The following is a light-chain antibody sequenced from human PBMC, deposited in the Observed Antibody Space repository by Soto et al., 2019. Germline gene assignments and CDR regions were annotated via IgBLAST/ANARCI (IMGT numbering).Light chain of an antibody. CDR1: QSVSSY. J-gene: IGKJ1*01. V-gene: IGKV3-20*01. CDR2: GAS. Sequence: EIVLTQSPATLSLSPGARATLSCRASQSVSSYLAWYQQKPGQAPRLLIYGASSRATGIPDRFSGSGSGTDFTLTISRLEPADFAVYYCQQYGSSPRTVGQGTKVDI. CDR3: QQYGSSPRT.